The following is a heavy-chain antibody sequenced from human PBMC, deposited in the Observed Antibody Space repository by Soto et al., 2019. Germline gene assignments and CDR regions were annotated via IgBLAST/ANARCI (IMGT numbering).Heavy chain of an antibody. CDR1: GGSFSGYY. CDR3: ARRRGYCSSTSCYHSYYGMDV. J-gene: IGHJ6*02. CDR2: INHSGST. D-gene: IGHD2-2*01. V-gene: IGHV4-34*01. Sequence: SETLSLTCAVYGGSFSGYYWSWIRQPPGKGLEWIGEINHSGSTNYNPSLKSRVTISVDTSKNQFSLKLSSVTAADTAVYYCARRRGYCSSTSCYHSYYGMDVWGQGTTVTVSS.